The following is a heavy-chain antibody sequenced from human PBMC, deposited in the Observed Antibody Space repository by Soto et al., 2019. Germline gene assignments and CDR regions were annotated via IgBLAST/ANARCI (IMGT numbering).Heavy chain of an antibody. CDR3: ARDYYYGMEV. J-gene: IGHJ6*02. Sequence: PSQTLSLTCAISGDSVSSDSAAWNWIRQSPSRGLEWLGRTYYRSEWYNDYAVSMKSRIVITPDTSKNQFSLQLNSVTPEDTAVYFCARDYYYGMEVWGQGTTVTVSS. CDR1: GDSVSSDSAA. V-gene: IGHV6-1*01. CDR2: TYYRSEWYN.